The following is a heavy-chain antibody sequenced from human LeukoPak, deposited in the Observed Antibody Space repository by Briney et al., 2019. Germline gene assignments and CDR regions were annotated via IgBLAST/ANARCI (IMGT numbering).Heavy chain of an antibody. D-gene: IGHD6-6*01. CDR3: ARRSIPFYY. CDR1: GYSISSGYY. Sequence: PSETLSLTCAVSGYSISSGYYWGWIRQPPGKGLEWIGSIYHSGSTYYNPSLKSRVTISVDTSKNQFSLKLSSVTAADTAVYYCARRSIPFYYWGQGTLVTVSS. J-gene: IGHJ4*02. V-gene: IGHV4-38-2*01. CDR2: IYHSGST.